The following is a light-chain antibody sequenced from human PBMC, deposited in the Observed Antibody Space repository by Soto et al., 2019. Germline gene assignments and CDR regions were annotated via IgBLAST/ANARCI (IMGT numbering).Light chain of an antibody. CDR2: AAS. Sequence: DIQMTQSPSSLSASVGDRVTITCRASQSISSYLNWYQQKPGKAPKLLIYAASSLQSGVPSRFSGSGSGTDLTLTISSLQPEDFATYYCQQSNRSWTFGPGTKVDIK. CDR3: QQSNRSWT. CDR1: QSISSY. V-gene: IGKV1-39*01. J-gene: IGKJ1*01.